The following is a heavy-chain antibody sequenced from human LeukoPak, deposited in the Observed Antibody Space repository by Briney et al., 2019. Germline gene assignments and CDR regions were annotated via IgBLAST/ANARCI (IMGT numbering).Heavy chain of an antibody. Sequence: PGGSLGLSCAASGFTFSSYSMNWVRQAPGKGPEWVSYISSSTNTIYYADSLKGRFTISRDNAKNTLYLEMNSLRAEDTAVYYCAKGGYTTWFDPWGQGTLVTVSS. D-gene: IGHD2-15*01. CDR2: ISSSTNTI. J-gene: IGHJ5*02. CDR1: GFTFSSYS. CDR3: AKGGYTTWFDP. V-gene: IGHV3-48*01.